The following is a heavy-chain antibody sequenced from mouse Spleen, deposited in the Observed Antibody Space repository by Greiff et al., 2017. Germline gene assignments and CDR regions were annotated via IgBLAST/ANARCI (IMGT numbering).Heavy chain of an antibody. CDR2: IYYSGTI. J-gene: IGHJ1*01. CDR3: ARDKGYYSYWYFDV. D-gene: IGHD2-12*01. Sequence: EVKLMESGPGLVKPSQTVFLTCTVTGISITTGNYRWSWIRQFPGNKLEWIGYIYYSGTITYNPSLTSRTTITRDTPKNQFFLEMNSLTAEDTATYYCARDKGYYSYWYFDVWGAGTTVTVSS. CDR1: GISITTGNYR. V-gene: IGHV3-5*01.